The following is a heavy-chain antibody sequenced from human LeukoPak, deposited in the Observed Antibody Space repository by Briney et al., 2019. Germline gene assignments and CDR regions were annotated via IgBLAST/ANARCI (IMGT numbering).Heavy chain of an antibody. Sequence: GRSLRLSCAASGFTFSSYAMHWVRQAPGKGLEWVAVISYDGSNKYYADSVKGRFTISRDNSKNTLYLQMNSLRAEDTAVYYCARDRAVPAAKTYYFDYGGQETLVTVS. J-gene: IGHJ4*02. CDR3: ARDRAVPAAKTYYFDY. CDR1: GFTFSSYA. D-gene: IGHD2-2*01. CDR2: ISYDGSNK. V-gene: IGHV3-30-3*01.